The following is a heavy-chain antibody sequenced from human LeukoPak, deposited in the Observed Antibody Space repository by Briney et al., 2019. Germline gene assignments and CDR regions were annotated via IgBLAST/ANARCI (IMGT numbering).Heavy chain of an antibody. D-gene: IGHD3-22*01. Sequence: PSETLSLTCTVSGASISSGGYYWSWIRQPAGKGLEWIGRIYASGKTNYNPSLKSRVTISVDTSKNQFSLKLSSVTAADTAVYYCARVTGYMIEDYFDYWGQGTLVTVSS. CDR1: GASISSGGYY. CDR2: IYASGKT. V-gene: IGHV4-61*02. J-gene: IGHJ4*02. CDR3: ARVTGYMIEDYFDY.